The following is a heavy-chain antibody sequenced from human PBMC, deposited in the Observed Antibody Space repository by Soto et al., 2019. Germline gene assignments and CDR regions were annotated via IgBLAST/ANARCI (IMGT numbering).Heavy chain of an antibody. CDR3: ARGPIAAAAIYYYYGMDV. CDR1: GYTFTGYY. J-gene: IGHJ6*02. Sequence: ASVKVSCKASGYTFTGYYMHWVRRAPGQGLEWMGWINPNSGGTNYAQKFQGWVTMTRDTSISTAYMELSRLRSDDTAVYYCARGPIAAAAIYYYYGMDVWGQGTTVTVSS. CDR2: INPNSGGT. V-gene: IGHV1-2*04. D-gene: IGHD6-13*01.